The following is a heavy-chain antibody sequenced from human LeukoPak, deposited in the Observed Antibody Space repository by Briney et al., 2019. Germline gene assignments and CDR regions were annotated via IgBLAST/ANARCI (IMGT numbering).Heavy chain of an antibody. V-gene: IGHV4-59*01. CDR2: IYYSGST. CDR3: ARDRSGSYSRYYYYGMDV. J-gene: IGHJ6*02. CDR1: GDSINSYY. Sequence: PSETLSLTCTVSGDSINSYYWSWIRQPPGKGLEWIGYIYYSGSTNYNPSLKSRVTISVGTSKNQFSLRLSSATAADTAVYYCARDRSGSYSRYYYYGMDVWGQGTTVTVSS. D-gene: IGHD1-26*01.